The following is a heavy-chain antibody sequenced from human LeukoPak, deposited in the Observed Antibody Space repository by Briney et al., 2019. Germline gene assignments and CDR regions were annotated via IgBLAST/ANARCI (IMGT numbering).Heavy chain of an antibody. CDR3: ARVRMVRGVIGGDFDH. D-gene: IGHD3-10*01. CDR2: IYYSGNT. Sequence: SQTLSLTCTVSGGSISSGGFYWTWIRQHPGKGLEWFGYIYYSGNTYYNPSLKSRLTISVDRSKNQFSLKLTSVTAADTAVYYCARVRMVRGVIGGDFDHWGQGTLVTVSS. CDR1: GGSISSGGFY. V-gene: IGHV4-31*03. J-gene: IGHJ4*02.